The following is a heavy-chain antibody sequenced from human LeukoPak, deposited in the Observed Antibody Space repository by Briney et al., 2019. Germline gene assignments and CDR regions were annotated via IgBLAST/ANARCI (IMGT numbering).Heavy chain of an antibody. D-gene: IGHD3-22*01. V-gene: IGHV3-21*01. CDR2: ISSSSGYI. CDR3: ARVGGYYDSSGYYFDY. J-gene: IGHJ4*02. CDR1: GFTFSSYS. Sequence: NPGGSLRLSCAASGFTFSSYSMNWVRQAPGKGLEWVSSISSSSGYIYYADSVKGRFTISRDNAKNSLYLQMNSLRAEDTAVYYCARVGGYYDSSGYYFDYWGQGTLVTVSS.